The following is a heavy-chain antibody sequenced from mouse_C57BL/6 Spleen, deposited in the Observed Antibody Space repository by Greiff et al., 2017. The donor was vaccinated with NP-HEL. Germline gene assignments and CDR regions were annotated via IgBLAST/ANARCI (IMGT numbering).Heavy chain of an antibody. D-gene: IGHD1-1*01. CDR1: GYSFTSYY. CDR3: ARGSYYGAMDY. J-gene: IGHJ4*01. CDR2: IYPGSGNT. Sequence: QVQLQQSGPELVKPGASVKISCKASGYSFTSYYIHWVKQRPGQGLEWIGWIYPGSGNTKYNEKFKGKATLTADTSSSTAYMQLSSLTSEDSAVYYCARGSYYGAMDYWGQGTSVTVSS. V-gene: IGHV1-66*01.